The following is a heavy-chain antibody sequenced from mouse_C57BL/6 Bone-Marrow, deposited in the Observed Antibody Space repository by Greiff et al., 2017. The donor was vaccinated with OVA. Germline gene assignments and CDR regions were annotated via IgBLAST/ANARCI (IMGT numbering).Heavy chain of an antibody. CDR3: ARCRSYYCDY. J-gene: IGHJ2*01. V-gene: IGHV1-69*01. CDR2: IDPSDSYT. CDR1: GYTFTSYW. Sequence: QVQLQQPGAELVMPGASVKLSCKASGYTFTSYWMHWVKQRPGQGLEWIGEIDPSDSYTNYNQKFKGKSTLTVEKSSSTAYMQLSSLTSEDSAVYYCARCRSYYCDYWGQGTTLTVSS.